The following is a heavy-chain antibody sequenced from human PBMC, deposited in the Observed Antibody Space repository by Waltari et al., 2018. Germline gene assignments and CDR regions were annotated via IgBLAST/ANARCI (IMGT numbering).Heavy chain of an antibody. CDR3: ARIRRGRMVRGVSRDYYYYGMDV. CDR2: VNPNSGNT. CDR1: GYTFTSYD. Sequence: QVQLVQSGAEVKKPGASVQVSCKASGYTFTSYDINWVRQATGQGLEWMGWVNPNSGNTGYAQKFKGRVTMTRKTSISTAYMELSSLRSEDTAVYDCARIRRGRMVRGVSRDYYYYGMDVWGQGTTVTVSS. V-gene: IGHV1-8*01. J-gene: IGHJ6*02. D-gene: IGHD3-10*01.